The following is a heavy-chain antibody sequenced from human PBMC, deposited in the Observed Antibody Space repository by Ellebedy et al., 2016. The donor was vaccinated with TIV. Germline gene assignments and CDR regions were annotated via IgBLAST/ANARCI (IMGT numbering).Heavy chain of an antibody. V-gene: IGHV1-24*01. J-gene: IGHJ4*02. CDR2: FDPEDGET. D-gene: IGHD1-26*01. CDR3: ARDGGSYSDFDY. CDR1: GYTLTELS. Sequence: AASVKVSCKVSGYTLTELSMHWVRQAPGKGLEWMGGFDPEDGETIYAQIFQGRVTMTEDTSTDTAYMELSSLRSEDTAVYYCARDGGSYSDFDYWGQGTLVTVSS.